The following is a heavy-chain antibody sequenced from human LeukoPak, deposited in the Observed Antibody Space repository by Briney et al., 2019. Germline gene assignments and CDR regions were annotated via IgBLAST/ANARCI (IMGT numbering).Heavy chain of an antibody. V-gene: IGHV3-21*01. CDR3: ARGGTYYDILTDDY. CDR1: GFTFSSYT. J-gene: IGHJ4*02. Sequence: PGGSLRLSCAASGFTFSSYTTSWVRQAPGKGLEWVSSISSSSSYIYYADSVKGRFTISRDNAKNSLYLQMNSLRAEDTAVYYCARGGTYYDILTDDYWGQGTLVTVSS. CDR2: ISSSSSYI. D-gene: IGHD3-9*01.